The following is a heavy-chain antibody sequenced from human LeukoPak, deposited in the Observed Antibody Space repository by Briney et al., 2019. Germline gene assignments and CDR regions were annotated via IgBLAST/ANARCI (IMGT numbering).Heavy chain of an antibody. CDR2: INWNGGST. J-gene: IGHJ6*03. D-gene: IGHD4-23*01. CDR1: GFTFDYYG. CDR3: ARDRPATDTVGANYYYYYMDV. V-gene: IGHV3-20*04. Sequence: GGSLRLSCAASGFTFDYYGMSWVRQAPGKGLEWVSGINWNGGSTGYADSVKGRFTISRDNAKNSLYLQMNSLRAEDTALYYCARDRPATDTVGANYYYYYMDVWGKGTTVTVSS.